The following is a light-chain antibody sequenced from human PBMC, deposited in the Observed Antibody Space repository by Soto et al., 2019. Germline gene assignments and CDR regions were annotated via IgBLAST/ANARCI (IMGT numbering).Light chain of an antibody. CDR3: QHYSTWLWT. CDR2: GAS. Sequence: EIVMTQSPATLSVSPGERATLSCRASQSVSSKLAWYQQKPGQGPRLLIYGASTRATGIPARFSGSGSGTESTLTISRLQSEDFAVYYCQHYSTWLWTFGQGTKVEIK. V-gene: IGKV3-15*01. CDR1: QSVSSK. J-gene: IGKJ1*01.